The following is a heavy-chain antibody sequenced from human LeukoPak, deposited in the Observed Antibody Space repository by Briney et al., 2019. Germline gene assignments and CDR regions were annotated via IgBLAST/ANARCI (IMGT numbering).Heavy chain of an antibody. V-gene: IGHV4-39*01. Sequence: SETLSLTCTVSGGSISSSSYYWGWIRQPPGKGLEWIGSIYYSGSTYYNPSLKSRVTISVDTSKNQFSLKLSSATAADTAVYYCARHFFSRYGMDVWGQGTTVTVSS. CDR2: IYYSGST. D-gene: IGHD2/OR15-2a*01. CDR3: ARHFFSRYGMDV. J-gene: IGHJ6*02. CDR1: GGSISSSSYY.